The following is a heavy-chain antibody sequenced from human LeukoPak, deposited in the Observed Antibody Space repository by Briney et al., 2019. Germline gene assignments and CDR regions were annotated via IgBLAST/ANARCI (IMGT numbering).Heavy chain of an antibody. CDR2: ISSSSTI. CDR1: GFTFSSYS. D-gene: IGHD6-6*01. J-gene: IGHJ4*02. CDR3: GKHDSSFPY. Sequence: GGSLRLSCAASGFTFSSYSMNWVRQAPGKGLEWVSYISSSSTIYYADSVKGRFTISRDNAKNSLYLQMNSLRAEDTAVYYCGKHDSSFPYWGQGTLVTVSS. V-gene: IGHV3-48*01.